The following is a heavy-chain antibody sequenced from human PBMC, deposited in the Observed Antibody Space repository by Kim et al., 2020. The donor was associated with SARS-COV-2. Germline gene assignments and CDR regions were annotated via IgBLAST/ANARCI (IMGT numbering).Heavy chain of an antibody. CDR1: GGSISSSTYY. V-gene: IGHV4-39*07. D-gene: IGHD4-17*01. Sequence: SQTLSLTCTVSGGSISSSTYYWGWIRQPPGKGLEWIGSIYYSGSTYYNPSLKSRVTISVDMSKNQFSLKLSSVTAADTAVYYCARILRAVTTYYFDYWGQGTLVTVSP. CDR2: IYYSGST. J-gene: IGHJ4*02. CDR3: ARILRAVTTYYFDY.